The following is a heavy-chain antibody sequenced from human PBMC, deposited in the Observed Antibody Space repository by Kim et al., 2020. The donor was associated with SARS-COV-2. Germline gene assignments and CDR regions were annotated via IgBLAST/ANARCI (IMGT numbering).Heavy chain of an antibody. CDR2: GNEN. Sequence: GNENYNMDSVKGRVTVSRDNVKNSLYLQMNSLRVEDTAVYYCAGGQGWVDPWGQGTLVIVSS. CDR3: AGGQGWVDP. V-gene: IGHV3-7*01. J-gene: IGHJ5*02.